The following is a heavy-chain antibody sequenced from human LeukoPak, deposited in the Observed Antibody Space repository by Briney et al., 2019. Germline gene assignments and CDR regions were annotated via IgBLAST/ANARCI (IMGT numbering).Heavy chain of an antibody. D-gene: IGHD5-24*01. J-gene: IGHJ4*02. Sequence: SETLSLTCTVSGGSISSSSYYWGWIRQPPGKGLEWIGSIYYSGSTYYNPSLKSRVTISVDTSKNQFSLKLSSVTAADTAVYYCARLNRDGYNYYYFDYWGQGTLVTVSS. V-gene: IGHV4-39*01. CDR2: IYYSGST. CDR1: GGSISSSSYY. CDR3: ARLNRDGYNYYYFDY.